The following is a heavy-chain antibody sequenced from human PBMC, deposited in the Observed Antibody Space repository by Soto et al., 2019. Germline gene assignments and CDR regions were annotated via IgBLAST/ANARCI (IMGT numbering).Heavy chain of an antibody. V-gene: IGHV4-59*08. D-gene: IGHD4-17*01. J-gene: IGHJ4*02. CDR2: IYYSGST. CDR1: GGSINCYY. CDR3: ARRYGVYFDY. Sequence: SETLSLTCTVSGGSINCYYWSWFRQPPGKGLEWIGYIYYSGSTNYNPSLKSRVTISVDTSKNQFSLKLSSVTAADTAVYYCARRYGVYFDYWGQGTLVTVSS.